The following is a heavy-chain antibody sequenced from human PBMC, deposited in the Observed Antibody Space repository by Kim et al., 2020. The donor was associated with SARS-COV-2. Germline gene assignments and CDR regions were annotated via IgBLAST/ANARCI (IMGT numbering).Heavy chain of an antibody. D-gene: IGHD1-20*01. CDR2: IYYSGST. CDR3: ARHRPDNWNPRGGFDY. J-gene: IGHJ4*02. Sequence: SETLSLTCTVSGGSISSSSYYWGWIRQPPGKGLEWIGSIYYSGSTYYNPSLKSRVTISVDTSKNQFSLKLSSVTAADTAVYYCARHRPDNWNPRGGFDYWGQGTLVTVSS. CDR1: GGSISSSSYY. V-gene: IGHV4-39*01.